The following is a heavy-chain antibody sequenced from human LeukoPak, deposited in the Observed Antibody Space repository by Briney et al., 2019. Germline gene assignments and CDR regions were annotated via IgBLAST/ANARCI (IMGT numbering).Heavy chain of an antibody. CDR2: INHSGST. CDR1: GGSFSGYY. D-gene: IGHD3-10*01. Sequence: SETLSLTCAVYGGSFSGYYWSWIRQPPGKGLEWIGEINHSGSTNYNPSLKSRVTISLDTSKNQFSLKVSSVTAADTAVYYCARDKYGSGSSFDYWGQGTLVTVSS. CDR3: ARDKYGSGSSFDY. J-gene: IGHJ4*02. V-gene: IGHV4-34*01.